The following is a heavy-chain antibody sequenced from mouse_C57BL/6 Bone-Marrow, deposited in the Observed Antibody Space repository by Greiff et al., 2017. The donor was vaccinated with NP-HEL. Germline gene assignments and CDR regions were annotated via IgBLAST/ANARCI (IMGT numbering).Heavy chain of an antibody. CDR1: GYTFTSYW. CDR2: IDPSDSYT. J-gene: IGHJ2*01. Sequence: QVQLQQSGAELARPGASVKLSCKASGYTFTSYWMHWVKQRPGQGLEWIGEIDPSDSYTNYNQKFKGKSTLTVDKSSSTAYMQLSSLTSEDSAVYYCARSDTTVVGGDYWGQGTTLTVSS. D-gene: IGHD1-1*01. CDR3: ARSDTTVVGGDY. V-gene: IGHV1-69*01.